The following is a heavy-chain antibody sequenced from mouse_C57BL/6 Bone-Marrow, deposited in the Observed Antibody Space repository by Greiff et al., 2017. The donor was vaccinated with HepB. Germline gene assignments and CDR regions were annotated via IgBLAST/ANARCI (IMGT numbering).Heavy chain of an antibody. Sequence: QVHVKQSGAELVKPGASVKMSCKASGYTFTTYPIEWMKQNHGKSLEWIGNFHPYNDDTKYNEKFKGKATLTVEKSSSTVYLELSRLTSDDSAVYYCAREGDYDLAWFAYWGQGTLVTVSA. CDR3: AREGDYDLAWFAY. D-gene: IGHD2-4*01. CDR1: GYTFTTYP. J-gene: IGHJ3*01. CDR2: FHPYNDDT. V-gene: IGHV1-47*01.